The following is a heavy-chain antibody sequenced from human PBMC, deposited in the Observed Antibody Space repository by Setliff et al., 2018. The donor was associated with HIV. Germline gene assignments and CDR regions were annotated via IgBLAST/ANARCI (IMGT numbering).Heavy chain of an antibody. J-gene: IGHJ4*02. CDR2: INHRGDT. CDR1: GGSFNGYY. V-gene: IGHV4-34*01. D-gene: IGHD6-19*01. CDR3: ARSSSVASDY. Sequence: SETLSLTCAVYGGSFNGYYWTWIRQPPGKGLEWIGDINHRGDTKYNPSLRSRVIISVDKSKNQFSLKLISLTAADTAVYYCARSSSVASDYWGPGTLVTVSS.